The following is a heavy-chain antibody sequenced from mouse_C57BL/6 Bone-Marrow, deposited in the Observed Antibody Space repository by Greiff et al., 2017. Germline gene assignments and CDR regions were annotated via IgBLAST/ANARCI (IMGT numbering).Heavy chain of an antibody. CDR3: AKARNYYGSTFDY. J-gene: IGHJ2*01. V-gene: IGHV5-17*01. Sequence: EVKLVESGGGLVKPGGSLKLSCAASGFTFSDYGMHWVRQAPEKGLEWVAYISSGSSTIYYADTVKGRFTISRDNAKNTLFLQMTSLRSEDTAMYYCAKARNYYGSTFDYWGQGTTLTVSS. CDR1: GFTFSDYG. D-gene: IGHD1-1*01. CDR2: ISSGSSTI.